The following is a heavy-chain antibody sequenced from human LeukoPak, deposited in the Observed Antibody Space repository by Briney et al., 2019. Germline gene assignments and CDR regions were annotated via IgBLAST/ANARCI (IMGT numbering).Heavy chain of an antibody. CDR2: INHSGST. Sequence: SETLSLTCAVYGGSFSGYYWSWIRQPPGKGLEWIGEINHSGSTNYNPSLKSRVTISVDTSKNQFSLKLSSVTAADTAVYYCARGRGHYSNYRSPPRARGYYMDVWGKGTTVTVSS. J-gene: IGHJ6*03. D-gene: IGHD4-11*01. CDR3: ARGRGHYSNYRSPPRARGYYMDV. V-gene: IGHV4-34*01. CDR1: GGSFSGYY.